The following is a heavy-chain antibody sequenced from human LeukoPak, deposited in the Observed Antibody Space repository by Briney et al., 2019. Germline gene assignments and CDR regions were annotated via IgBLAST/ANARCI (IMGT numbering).Heavy chain of an antibody. CDR2: ISYDGSNK. Sequence: RVLRLSCAACGFTFSSYGMHWVRQAPGKGLEWVVVISYDGSNKYYAGSVKGRFTISRDNSKNTLYLQMNSLRAEDTAVYYCAKVGSNYAYYGMDVWGQGTTVTVSS. V-gene: IGHV3-30*18. D-gene: IGHD1-26*01. CDR1: GFTFSSYG. CDR3: AKVGSNYAYYGMDV. J-gene: IGHJ6*02.